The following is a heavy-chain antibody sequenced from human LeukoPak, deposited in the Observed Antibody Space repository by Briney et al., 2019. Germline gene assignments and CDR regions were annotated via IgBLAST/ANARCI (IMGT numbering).Heavy chain of an antibody. V-gene: IGHV3-20*01. CDR1: GFTFDDYG. CDR2: IHWNGVTT. Sequence: GGSLRLSCAASGFTFDDYGMNWVRQAPGKGLEWISGIHWNGVTTNYAASVEGRFTISRDNAKNSMYLQMNSLRAEDTAFFHSEEGIRDYYYYYMDVWGKGTTVTVSS. CDR3: EEGIRDYYYYYMDV. D-gene: IGHD2-21*01. J-gene: IGHJ6*03.